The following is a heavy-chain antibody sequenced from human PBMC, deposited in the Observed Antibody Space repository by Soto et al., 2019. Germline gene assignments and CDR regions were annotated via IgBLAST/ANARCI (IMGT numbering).Heavy chain of an antibody. V-gene: IGHV1-18*01. J-gene: IGHJ1*01. CDR2: ISAYNGNT. CDR3: AREGYCSGGSCYPLADFQH. CDR1: GYTFTSYG. D-gene: IGHD2-15*01. Sequence: ASVKVSCKASGYTFTSYGISWVRQAPGQGLEWIGWISAYNGNTNYAQKLQGRVTMTTDTSTSTAYMELRSLRSDDTAVYYCAREGYCSGGSCYPLADFQHWGQGTLVTVSS.